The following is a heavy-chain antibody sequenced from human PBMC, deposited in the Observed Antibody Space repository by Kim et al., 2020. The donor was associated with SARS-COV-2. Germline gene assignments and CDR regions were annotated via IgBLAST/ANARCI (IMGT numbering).Heavy chain of an antibody. V-gene: IGHV1-69*13. CDR2: IIPIFGTA. CDR3: ARGVTILYYYYGMDV. J-gene: IGHJ6*02. CDR1: GGTFSSYA. D-gene: IGHD3-3*01. Sequence: SVKVSCKASGGTFSSYAISWVRQAPGQGLEWMGGIIPIFGTANYAQKFQGRVTITADESTSTAYMELSSLRSEDTAVYYCARGVTILYYYYGMDVWGQGTTVTVSS.